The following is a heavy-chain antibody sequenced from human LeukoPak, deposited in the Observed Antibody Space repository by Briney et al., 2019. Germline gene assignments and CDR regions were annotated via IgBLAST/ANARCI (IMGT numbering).Heavy chain of an antibody. D-gene: IGHD3-22*01. J-gene: IGHJ4*02. Sequence: GASVKVSCKASGYTLTGYYMHWVRQAPGQGLEWMGGFDPEDGETIYAQKFQGRVTMTEDTSTDTAYMELSSLRSEDTAVYYCATVGPYYYDSSGYYWGQGTLVTVSS. CDR2: FDPEDGET. CDR1: GYTLTGYY. V-gene: IGHV1-24*01. CDR3: ATVGPYYYDSSGYY.